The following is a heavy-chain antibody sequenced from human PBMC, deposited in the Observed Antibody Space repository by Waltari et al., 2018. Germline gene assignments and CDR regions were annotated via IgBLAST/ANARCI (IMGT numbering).Heavy chain of an antibody. CDR3: AREVGATRDYYYYYYMDV. V-gene: IGHV1-2*06. CDR1: GYTFTGYY. D-gene: IGHD1-26*01. Sequence: QVQLVQSGAEVKKPGASVKVSCKASGYTFTGYYMHWVRTAPGPGLEWMGRINPNSGGTNYAQKFQGRVTMTRDTSISTAYMELSRLRSDDTAVYYCAREVGATRDYYYYYYMDVWGKGTTVTVSS. CDR2: INPNSGGT. J-gene: IGHJ6*03.